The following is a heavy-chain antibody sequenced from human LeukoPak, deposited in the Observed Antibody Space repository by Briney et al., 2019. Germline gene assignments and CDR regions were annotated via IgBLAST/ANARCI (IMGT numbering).Heavy chain of an antibody. CDR1: GFTSGDYA. J-gene: IGHJ4*02. D-gene: IGHD3-10*01. V-gene: IGHV3-49*04. Sequence: GGSLRLSCTASGFTSGDYAMSWVRQAPGKGLEWVGFIRSKAYGGTTEYAASVKGRFTISRDDSKSIAYLQMNSLKTEDTAVYYCTQGLWFGESYFDYWGQGTLVTVSS. CDR3: TQGLWFGESYFDY. CDR2: IRSKAYGGTT.